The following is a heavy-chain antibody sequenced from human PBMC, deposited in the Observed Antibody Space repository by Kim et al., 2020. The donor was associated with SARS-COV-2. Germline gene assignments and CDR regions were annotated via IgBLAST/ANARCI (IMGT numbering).Heavy chain of an antibody. J-gene: IGHJ3*02. D-gene: IGHD5-18*01. CDR2: IRGNGSST. V-gene: IGHV3-64D*09. CDR1: GFTFSAYA. Sequence: GGSLRLSCSASGFTFSAYAMHWVRQAPGEGLQYVSAIRGNGSSTNYADSVKGRFSMSRDNSKNTLHLQMSGLKTEDTAVYYCVKGDGFSYNGNAFDIWGQGTMVTVSS. CDR3: VKGDGFSYNGNAFDI.